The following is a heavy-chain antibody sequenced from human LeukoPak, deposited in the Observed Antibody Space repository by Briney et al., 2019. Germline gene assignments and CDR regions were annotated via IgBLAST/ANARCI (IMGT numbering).Heavy chain of an antibody. J-gene: IGHJ4*01. CDR1: GFTFSSYW. D-gene: IGHD2-15*01. CDR3: AQEIKDRYCSGAQNCLFDS. V-gene: IGHV3-74*01. Sequence: GGSLRLSCAASGFTFSSYWMHWVRQAPGKGLVWVSRINTDGSSTSYADSVKGRFTISRDNAKNTLYLQMNSLRAEDTAVYYCAQEIKDRYCSGAQNCLFDSWGHGTLVTVSS. CDR2: INTDGSST.